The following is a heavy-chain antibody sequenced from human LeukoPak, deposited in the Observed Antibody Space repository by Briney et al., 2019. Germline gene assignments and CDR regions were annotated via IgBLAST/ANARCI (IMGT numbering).Heavy chain of an antibody. J-gene: IGHJ6*04. CDR3: AELGITMIGGV. V-gene: IGHV3-11*04. CDR1: GFTFSDYY. D-gene: IGHD3-10*02. CDR2: ISSSGSTI. Sequence: AGGSLRLSCEVSGFTFSDYYMSWIRQAPGMGLEWLSYISSSGSTIYYADSVKGRFTISRDNAKNSLYLQMNSLRAEDTAVYYCAELGITMIGGVWGKGTTVTISS.